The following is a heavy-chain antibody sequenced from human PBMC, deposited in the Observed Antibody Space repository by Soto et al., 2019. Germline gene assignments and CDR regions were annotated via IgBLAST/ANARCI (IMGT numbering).Heavy chain of an antibody. Sequence: EVQVVESGGDLVKPGGSLRLSCATSGFIFSSAWMSWVRQAPGKGLEWVGRIKSKSDGGTRDYAAPVNGRFNISRDDSKNMGYLQMNSLTAEDTAVYYCVEGWNDFWGQGTRVTVSS. D-gene: IGHD1-1*01. V-gene: IGHV3-15*01. CDR1: GFIFSSAW. J-gene: IGHJ4*02. CDR2: IKSKSDGGTR. CDR3: VEGWNDF.